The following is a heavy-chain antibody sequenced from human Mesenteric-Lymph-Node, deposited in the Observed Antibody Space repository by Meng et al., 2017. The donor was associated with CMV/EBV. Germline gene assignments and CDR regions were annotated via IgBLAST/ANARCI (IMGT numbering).Heavy chain of an antibody. Sequence: GESLKIPCEASGFTFKNNAMSWVRQAPGKGLEWVSVTGGSGLTSRYADSVKGRFTISRDNSKNTLYLEMNSLKVEDTGVYYCAKSPRYCYGGDCYGTDLLLDYWGQGTLVTVSS. CDR2: TGGSGLTS. CDR3: AKSPRYCYGGDCYGTDLLLDY. D-gene: IGHD2-15*01. CDR1: GFTFKNNA. J-gene: IGHJ4*02. V-gene: IGHV3-23*01.